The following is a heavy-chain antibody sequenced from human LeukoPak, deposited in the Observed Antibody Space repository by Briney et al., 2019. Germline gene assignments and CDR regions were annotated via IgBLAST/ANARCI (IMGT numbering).Heavy chain of an antibody. CDR2: INHSGST. D-gene: IGHD3-3*01. V-gene: IGHV4-34*01. CDR1: GGSFSGYH. CDR3: AGGVATIFGVVTYYMDV. Sequence: SETLSLTCAVYGGSFSGYHWSWIRQPPGKGLEWIGEINHSGSTNYNPSLKSRVTISVDTSKNQFSLKLSSVTAADTAVYYCAGGVATIFGVVTYYMDVWGKGTTVTVSS. J-gene: IGHJ6*03.